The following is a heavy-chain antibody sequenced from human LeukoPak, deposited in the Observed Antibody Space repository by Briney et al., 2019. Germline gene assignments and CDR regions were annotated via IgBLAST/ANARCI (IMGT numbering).Heavy chain of an antibody. CDR2: TYYNGST. V-gene: IGHV4-59*01. CDR3: VRPDSSGYNYVD. J-gene: IGHJ4*02. D-gene: IGHD3-22*01. Sequence: SETLSLTCTVSGASISSYYWSWIRQPPGKGLEWIGFTYYNGSTNYNPSLKSQLTISVDTSKTQFSLKLSFVTAADTAVYYCVRPDSSGYNYVDWGQGTLVTVSS. CDR1: GASISSYY.